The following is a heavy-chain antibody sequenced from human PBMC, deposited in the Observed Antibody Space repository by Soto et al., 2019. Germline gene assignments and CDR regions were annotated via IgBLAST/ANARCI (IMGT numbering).Heavy chain of an antibody. Sequence: EVQLLESGGGLVERGGSLRLSCVVSGFTLRMYAMSWVRQAPGKGLEWVSHISGVGGSTHYADSVKGRFTISSDNSKSTLYLQMNNVRPEDTAVYYCAKDSGDLTLDFWGQGALVTVSS. CDR2: ISGVGGST. CDR1: GFTLRMYA. CDR3: AKDSGDLTLDF. D-gene: IGHD2-21*02. J-gene: IGHJ4*02. V-gene: IGHV3-23*01.